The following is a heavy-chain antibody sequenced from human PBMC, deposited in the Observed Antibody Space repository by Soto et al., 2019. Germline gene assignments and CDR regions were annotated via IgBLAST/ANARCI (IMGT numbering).Heavy chain of an antibody. V-gene: IGHV3-9*01. Sequence: PGGSLRLSCAASGFTFSDYAMHWVRQAPGKGLEWVSGICWNGGSIGYADSVKGRFTISRDNAKNSLYLQMNSLRAEDTALYYWATLYEFWSGYPLNPGILDVWGKGTTVTVSS. CDR2: ICWNGGSI. CDR3: ATLYEFWSGYPLNPGILDV. CDR1: GFTFSDYA. D-gene: IGHD3-3*01. J-gene: IGHJ6*04.